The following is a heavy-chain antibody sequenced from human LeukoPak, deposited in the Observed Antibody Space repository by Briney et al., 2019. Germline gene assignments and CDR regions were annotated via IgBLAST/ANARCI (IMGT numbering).Heavy chain of an antibody. Sequence: GGSLRLSCAASGFTFSSYWMHWVRQAPGKGPVWVSRINNDGSGTTYADSVKGRFTISRDDAKNTLYLQMNSLRAEDTAVYYCAKYSGITIFGVAPFAWGQGTLVTVSS. V-gene: IGHV3-74*01. CDR3: AKYSGITIFGVAPFA. CDR2: INNDGSGT. CDR1: GFTFSSYW. J-gene: IGHJ5*02. D-gene: IGHD3-3*01.